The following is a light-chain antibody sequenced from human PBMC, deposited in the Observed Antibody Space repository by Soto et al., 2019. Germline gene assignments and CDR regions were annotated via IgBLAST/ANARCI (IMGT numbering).Light chain of an antibody. J-gene: IGLJ3*02. Sequence: QSALTQPASVSGSPGQSITISCTGTSSDVGGYNYVSWYQQHPGKAPKLVIYEVTNRPSGVSNRFSGSKSGNTASLTIFGLQAEDEADYYCSSYTSSNTPVFGGGTKLTVL. CDR3: SSYTSSNTPV. CDR1: SSDVGGYNY. CDR2: EVT. V-gene: IGLV2-14*01.